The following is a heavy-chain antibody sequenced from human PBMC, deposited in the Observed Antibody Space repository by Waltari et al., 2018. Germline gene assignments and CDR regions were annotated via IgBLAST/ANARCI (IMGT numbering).Heavy chain of an antibody. CDR3: ASGRIAAAGSLGY. D-gene: IGHD6-13*01. J-gene: IGHJ4*02. V-gene: IGHV4-30-2*01. CDR2: IDHSGST. CDR1: GGSISRGGYS. Sequence: QLQLQESGSGLVKPSQTLSLTCAVSGGSISRGGYSWSWIRQPPGKGLEWIGYIDHSGSTYYNPSLKSRVTISVDRSKNQFSLKLSSVTAADTAVYYCASGRIAAAGSLGYWGQGTLVTVSS.